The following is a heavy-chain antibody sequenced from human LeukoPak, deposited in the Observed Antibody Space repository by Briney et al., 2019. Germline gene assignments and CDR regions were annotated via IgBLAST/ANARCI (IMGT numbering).Heavy chain of an antibody. CDR2: ISGSGDST. V-gene: IGHV3-23*01. D-gene: IGHD2-15*01. CDR1: GFPFSSNG. Sequence: GGSLRLSCAASGFPFSSNGFSWVRQAPGEGLEWVSTISGSGDSTYYADSVKGRFTISRDNSKNTLYLQMNSLRAEDTAVYYCAKERRCSGGSCYSDFDYWGQGTLVTVSS. J-gene: IGHJ4*02. CDR3: AKERRCSGGSCYSDFDY.